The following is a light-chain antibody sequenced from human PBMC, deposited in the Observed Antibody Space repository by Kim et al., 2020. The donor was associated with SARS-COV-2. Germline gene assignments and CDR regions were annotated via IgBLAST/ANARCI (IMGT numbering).Light chain of an antibody. V-gene: IGLV2-11*01. CDR2: DVS. Sequence: QSALTQPRSVSGSPGQSITISCTGTSGDVGAYDYVSWYQHFLGGAPKLIIYDVSKRPSGVPDRFSGSKSGKTASLTISGLQAEDEADYYCCSYSGGSTWVFGGGTKVTVL. CDR3: CSYSGGSTWV. J-gene: IGLJ3*02. CDR1: SGDVGAYDY.